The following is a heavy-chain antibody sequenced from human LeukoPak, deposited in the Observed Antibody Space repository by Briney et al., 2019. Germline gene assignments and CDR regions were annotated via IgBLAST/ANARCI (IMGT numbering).Heavy chain of an antibody. D-gene: IGHD2-15*01. CDR3: ASDLEVAATPAFDY. J-gene: IGHJ4*02. V-gene: IGHV1-3*01. CDR1: GYTFTSYA. Sequence: ASVKVSCKASGYTFTSYAMHWVRQAPGQRLEWMGWINAGIGNTKYSEKFQGRVTITRDTSASTAYMELSSLRSEDTAVYYCASDLEVAATPAFDYWGQGTLVTVSS. CDR2: INAGIGNT.